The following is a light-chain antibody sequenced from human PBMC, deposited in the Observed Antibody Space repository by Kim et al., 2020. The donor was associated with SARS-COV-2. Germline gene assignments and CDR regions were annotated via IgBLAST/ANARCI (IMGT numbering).Light chain of an antibody. Sequence: EIVLTQSPGTLSLSPGERATLSCRASQSFYSNYLAWYLQKPGQAPRLLIYGASSRATGIPDRFSGSGSGTDFTLTINRLQPDDFAVYYCQEYGSSWTSAQVTKVDFK. CDR1: QSFYSNY. V-gene: IGKV3-20*01. CDR3: QEYGSSWT. CDR2: GAS. J-gene: IGKJ1*01.